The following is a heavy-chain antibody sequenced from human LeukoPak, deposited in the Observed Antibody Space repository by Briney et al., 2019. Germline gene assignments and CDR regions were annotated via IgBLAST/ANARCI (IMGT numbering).Heavy chain of an antibody. V-gene: IGHV1-2*02. CDR2: INPNSGGT. Sequence: ASVKVSCKASGYTFTGYYMHWVRQAPGQGLEWMGWINPNSGGTNYAQKFQGRVTMTRDTSISTAYMELSRLRSDDTAVYYCARGDGAPAETNTQSDYWGQGTLVTVSS. CDR1: GYTFTGYY. CDR3: ARGDGAPAETNTQSDY. D-gene: IGHD6-13*01. J-gene: IGHJ4*02.